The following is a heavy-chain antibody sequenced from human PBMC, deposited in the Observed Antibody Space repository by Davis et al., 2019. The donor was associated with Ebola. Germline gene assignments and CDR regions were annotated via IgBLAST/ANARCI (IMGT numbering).Heavy chain of an antibody. J-gene: IGHJ4*02. CDR2: ISYDGSNK. V-gene: IGHV3-30-3*01. CDR1: GFTFSSYA. D-gene: IGHD1-26*01. CDR3: ATRKWELRN. Sequence: PGGSLRLSCAASGFTFSSYAMHWVRQAPGKGLEWVAVISYDGSNKYYADSVKGRFTISRDNSKNTLYLQMNSLRAEDTAVYYCATRKWELRNWGQGTLVTVSS.